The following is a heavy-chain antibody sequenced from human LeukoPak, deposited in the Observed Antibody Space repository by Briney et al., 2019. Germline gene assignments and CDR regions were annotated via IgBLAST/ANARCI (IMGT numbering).Heavy chain of an antibody. D-gene: IGHD2-21*02. CDR3: ARDGGQVVTSAAFDI. V-gene: IGHV1-69*05. CDR1: GGTFGSYA. Sequence: GASVKVSCKASGGTFGSYAISWVRQAPGQGLEWMGGIIPIFGTANYVQKFQGRVTMTRDTSTSTVYMELSSLRSEDTAVYYCARDGGQVVTSAAFDIWGQGTMVTVSS. J-gene: IGHJ3*02. CDR2: IIPIFGTA.